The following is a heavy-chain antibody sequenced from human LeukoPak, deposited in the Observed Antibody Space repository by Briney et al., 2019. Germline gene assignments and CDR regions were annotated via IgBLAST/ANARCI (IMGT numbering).Heavy chain of an antibody. CDR2: IYTSGST. V-gene: IGHV4-61*02. J-gene: IGHJ4*02. CDR1: GGSISSGSYY. Sequence: SETLSLTCTVSGGSISSGSYYWSWIRQPAGKGLEWIGRIYTSGSTNYNPSLKSRVTISVDTPKNQFSLKLSSVTAADTAVYYCARGGYDFWSGYGPVDYWGQGTLVTVSS. CDR3: ARGGYDFWSGYGPVDY. D-gene: IGHD3-3*01.